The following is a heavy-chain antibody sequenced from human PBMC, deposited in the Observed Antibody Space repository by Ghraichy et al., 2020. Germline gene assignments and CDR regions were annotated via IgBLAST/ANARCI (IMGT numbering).Heavy chain of an antibody. CDR2: ISGSGGST. J-gene: IGHJ5*02. CDR1: GFTFSSYA. D-gene: IGHD6-19*01. Sequence: GGSLRLSCAASGFTFSSYAMSWVRQAPGKGLEWVSAISGSGGSTYYADSVKGRFTISRDNSKNTLYLQMNSLRAEDTAVYYCAKAGATHYSSGWYWFDPWGQGTLVTVSS. V-gene: IGHV3-23*01. CDR3: AKAGATHYSSGWYWFDP.